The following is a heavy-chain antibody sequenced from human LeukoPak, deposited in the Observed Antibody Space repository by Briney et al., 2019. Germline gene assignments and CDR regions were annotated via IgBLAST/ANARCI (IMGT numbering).Heavy chain of an antibody. V-gene: IGHV3-48*03. CDR3: ARDRKLLLREVWLDP. CDR2: ISSSGSTI. J-gene: IGHJ5*02. Sequence: PGGSLRLSCAASGFTFSSYEMNWVRQAPGKGLEWVSYISSSGSTIYYADSVKGRFTISRDNAKNSLYLQMNSLRAEDTAVYYCARDRKLLLREVWLDPWGQGTLVTVSS. CDR1: GFTFSSYE. D-gene: IGHD2-15*01.